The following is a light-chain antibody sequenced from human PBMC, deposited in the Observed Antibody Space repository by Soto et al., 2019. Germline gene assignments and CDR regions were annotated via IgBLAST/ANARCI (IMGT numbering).Light chain of an antibody. J-gene: IGKJ2*01. CDR3: QQYCSSPHT. CDR1: QSVSSSY. CDR2: GAS. V-gene: IGKV3-20*01. Sequence: EIVLTQSPGTLSLSPGERATLSCRASQSVSSSYLAWYQHKPGQAPRLLIYGASSRATGIPDRFSGSGSGTDFTLTISRLEPEDFALYYYQQYCSSPHTFGQGTKLEIK.